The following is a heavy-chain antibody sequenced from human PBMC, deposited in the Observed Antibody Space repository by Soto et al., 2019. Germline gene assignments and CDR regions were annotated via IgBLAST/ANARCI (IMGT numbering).Heavy chain of an antibody. Sequence: SETLSLTCAVSGYSISSGYYWGWIRQPPGKGLEWIGSIYHSGSTYYNPSLKSRVTISVDTSKNQFSLKLSSVTAADTAVYYCAGGRTLAGFDYWGQGTLVTV. V-gene: IGHV4-38-2*01. D-gene: IGHD1-26*01. CDR2: IYHSGST. CDR3: AGGRTLAGFDY. J-gene: IGHJ4*02. CDR1: GYSISSGYY.